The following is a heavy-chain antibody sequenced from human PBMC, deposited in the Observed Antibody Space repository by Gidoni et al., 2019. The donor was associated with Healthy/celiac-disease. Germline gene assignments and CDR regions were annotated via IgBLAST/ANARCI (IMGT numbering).Heavy chain of an antibody. CDR2: INHSGST. D-gene: IGHD3-10*01. J-gene: IGHJ3*02. Sequence: QVQLQQWGAGLLKPSETLSLTCAVYGGSFSGYYWSWIRQPPGKGLEWIGEINHSGSTNYNPSLKSRVTISVDTSKNQFSLKLSSVTAADTAVYYCARNKESGEEVIDAFDIWGQGTMVTVSS. CDR1: GGSFSGYY. CDR3: ARNKESGEEVIDAFDI. V-gene: IGHV4-34*01.